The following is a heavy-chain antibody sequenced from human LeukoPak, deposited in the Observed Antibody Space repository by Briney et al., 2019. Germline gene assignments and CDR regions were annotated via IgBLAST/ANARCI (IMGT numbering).Heavy chain of an antibody. V-gene: IGHV4-34*01. D-gene: IGHD6-19*01. CDR2: INHSGST. CDR3: ARRPPSSGWYGL. Sequence: SETLSLTCAVYGGSFSGYYWSWIRQPPGKGLEWIGEINHSGSTNYNPSLKSRVTISVDTSKNQFSLKLSSVTAADTAVYYCARRPPSSGWYGLWGQGTLVTVSS. J-gene: IGHJ4*02. CDR1: GGSFSGYY.